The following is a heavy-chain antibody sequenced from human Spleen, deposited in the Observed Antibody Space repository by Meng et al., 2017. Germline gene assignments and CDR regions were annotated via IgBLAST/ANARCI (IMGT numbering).Heavy chain of an antibody. J-gene: IGHJ6*02. CDR3: ARDSGTVTTYYYYGMDV. CDR1: GFTFSSYW. D-gene: IGHD4-17*01. Sequence: GESLKISCAASGFTFSSYWMSWVRQAPGKGLEWVANIKQDGSEKYYVDSVKGRFTISRDNAKNSLYLQMNSLRAEDTAVYYCARDSGTVTTYYYYGMDVWGQGTTVNGAS. V-gene: IGHV3-7*01. CDR2: IKQDGSEK.